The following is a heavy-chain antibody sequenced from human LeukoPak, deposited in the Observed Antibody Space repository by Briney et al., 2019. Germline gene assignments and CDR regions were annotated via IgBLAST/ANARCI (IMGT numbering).Heavy chain of an antibody. Sequence: SETLSLTCTVSGGSISSGGYYWSWIRQHPGEGLEWIGYIYYSGSTYYNPSLKSRVTISVDTSKNQFSLKLSSVTAADTAVYYCARDVLVITMVRGVINYNWFDPWGQGTLVTVSS. CDR1: GGSISSGGYY. CDR3: ARDVLVITMVRGVINYNWFDP. J-gene: IGHJ5*02. D-gene: IGHD3-10*01. CDR2: IYYSGST. V-gene: IGHV4-31*03.